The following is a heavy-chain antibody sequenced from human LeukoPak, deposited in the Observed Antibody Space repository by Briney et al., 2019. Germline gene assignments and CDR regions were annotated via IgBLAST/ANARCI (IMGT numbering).Heavy chain of an antibody. CDR2: ITHSGST. V-gene: IGHV4-34*01. J-gene: IGHJ6*03. Sequence: SETLSLTCAVYGGSFSGYYWSWIRQPPGKWLEWIGEITHSGSTNYNPSLKSRVTISVDTSKNQFSLKLSSVTAADTAVYYCARGRYCSGGSCKKSYYRDVWGKGTTVTVSS. CDR1: GGSFSGYY. D-gene: IGHD2-15*01. CDR3: ARGRYCSGGSCKKSYYRDV.